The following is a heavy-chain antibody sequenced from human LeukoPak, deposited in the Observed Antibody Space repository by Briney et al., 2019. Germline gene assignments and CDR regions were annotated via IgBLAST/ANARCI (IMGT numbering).Heavy chain of an antibody. CDR1: GYTFTSYY. CDR3: ARGRYVDIVATTDDY. J-gene: IGHJ4*02. Sequence: ASVTVSCTASGYTFTSYYIHWVRQAPGQGLEWMGRINPNSGGTNYAQKFQGRVTMTRDTSISTAYMELSRLRSDDTAVYYCARGRYVDIVATTDDYWGQGTLVTVSS. V-gene: IGHV1-2*06. CDR2: INPNSGGT. D-gene: IGHD5-12*01.